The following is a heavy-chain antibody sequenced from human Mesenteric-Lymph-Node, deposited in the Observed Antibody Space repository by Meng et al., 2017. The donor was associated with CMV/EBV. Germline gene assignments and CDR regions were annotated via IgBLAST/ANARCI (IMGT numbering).Heavy chain of an antibody. CDR1: GDSVSSNSAA. Sequence: SQTLSLTCAISGDSVSSNSAAWNWIRQSPSRGLEWLGRTYYRSKWYNDYAVSVKSRITINPDTSKNQFSLQLSSVTAADTAVYYCARDRITMVRGVYYSYGMDVWGQGTTVTVSS. J-gene: IGHJ6*02. CDR3: ARDRITMVRGVYYSYGMDV. CDR2: TYYRSKWYN. D-gene: IGHD3-10*01. V-gene: IGHV6-1*01.